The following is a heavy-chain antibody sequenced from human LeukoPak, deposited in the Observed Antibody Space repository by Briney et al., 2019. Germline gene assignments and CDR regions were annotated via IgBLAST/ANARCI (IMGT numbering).Heavy chain of an antibody. V-gene: IGHV4-4*02. CDR1: GGSISSSNW. D-gene: IGHD3-10*01. Sequence: PSETLSLTCAGSGGSISSSNWWSWVRQPPGKGLEWIGEIYHSGSTNYNPSLKSRVTISVDKSKNQFSLKLSSVTAADTAVYYCARDYGYNTYWYCDLWGRGTLVTVSS. CDR2: IYHSGST. CDR3: ARDYGYNTYWYCDL. J-gene: IGHJ2*01.